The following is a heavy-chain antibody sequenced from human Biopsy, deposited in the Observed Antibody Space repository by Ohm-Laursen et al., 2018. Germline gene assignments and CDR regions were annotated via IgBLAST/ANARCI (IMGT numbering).Heavy chain of an antibody. J-gene: IGHJ5*02. V-gene: IGHV4-39*01. CDR3: ARDYDTSGYYYVS. CDR1: GGSISSNNYY. D-gene: IGHD3-22*01. CDR2: LSYSGNT. Sequence: SDTLSLTCTVSGGSISSNNYYWGWIRQPPGKGLEWIGSLSYSGNTYSNPSLKSRVTISVDTSKKQFSLKLNSVTAADTAVYYCARDYDTSGYYYVSWGQGTLVTVSS.